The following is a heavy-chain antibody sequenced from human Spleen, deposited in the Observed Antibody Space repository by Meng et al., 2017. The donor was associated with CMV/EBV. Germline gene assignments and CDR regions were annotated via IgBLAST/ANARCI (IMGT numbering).Heavy chain of an antibody. CDR3: ARYQVRNYYYYGMDV. V-gene: IGHV3-11*01. J-gene: IGHJ6*02. CDR1: GFTFSDYY. CDR2: ISSSGSTI. Sequence: GGSLRLSCAASGFTFSDYYMSWIRQAPGKGLEWVSYISSSGSTIYYADSVKGRFTISRDNAKNSLYLQMNSLRAEDTAVYYCARYQVRNYYYYGMDVWGQGTTVTVSS. D-gene: IGHD2-2*01.